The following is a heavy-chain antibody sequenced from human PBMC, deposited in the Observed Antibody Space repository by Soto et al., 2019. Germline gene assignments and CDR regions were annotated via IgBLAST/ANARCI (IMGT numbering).Heavy chain of an antibody. CDR3: AKDILSLAYYYYGMDV. CDR1: GFTFDYYA. CDR2: ISWNSGSI. Sequence: PGGSLRLSCAASGFTFDYYAMHWVRQAPGKGLEWVSGISWNSGSIGYADSVKGRFTISRGNAKNSLYLQMNSLRAEDTALYYCAKDILSLAYYYYGMDVWGQGTTVTVSS. J-gene: IGHJ6*02. D-gene: IGHD2-15*01. V-gene: IGHV3-9*01.